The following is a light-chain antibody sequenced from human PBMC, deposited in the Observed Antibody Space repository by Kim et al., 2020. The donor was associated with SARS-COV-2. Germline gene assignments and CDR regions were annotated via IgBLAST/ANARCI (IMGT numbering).Light chain of an antibody. V-gene: IGKV1-9*01. CDR2: DAS. Sequence: ASGGDRVTITCRASQDISSSFAWYQQKPGKAPNLLIYDASTLQSGVPSRFSGSGSGTEFALTISSLQPEDFATYYCQQLNYNPLTFGGGTKVDIK. CDR1: QDISSS. CDR3: QQLNYNPLT. J-gene: IGKJ4*01.